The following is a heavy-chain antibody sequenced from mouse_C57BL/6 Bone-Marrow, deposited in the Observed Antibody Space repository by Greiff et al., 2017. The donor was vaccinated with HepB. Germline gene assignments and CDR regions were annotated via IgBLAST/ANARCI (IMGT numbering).Heavy chain of an antibody. CDR2: IYPRSGNT. D-gene: IGHD2-1*01. Sequence: QVQLQQSGAELARPGASVKLSCKASGYTFTSYGISWVKQRTGQGLEWIGEIYPRSGNTYYNEKFKGKATLTADKSSSTAYMELRSLTSEDSAVCFCARSTLLTLFDYWGQGTTLTVSS. CDR3: ARSTLLTLFDY. CDR1: GYTFTSYG. J-gene: IGHJ2*01. V-gene: IGHV1-81*01.